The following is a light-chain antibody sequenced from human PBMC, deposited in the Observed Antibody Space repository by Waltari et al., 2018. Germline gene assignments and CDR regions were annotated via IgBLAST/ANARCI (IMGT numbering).Light chain of an antibody. J-gene: IGKJ4*01. Sequence: EIVLTQSPGTLSLSPGERATLSCRASQSVTSSYLAWYQQKPGQAPRLLIYGASSRATGIPDRFSGGGSGTGFTLTISRLEPEDFAVYYCQQYGGSPPLTFGGGTKVEIK. V-gene: IGKV3-20*01. CDR1: QSVTSSY. CDR2: GAS. CDR3: QQYGGSPPLT.